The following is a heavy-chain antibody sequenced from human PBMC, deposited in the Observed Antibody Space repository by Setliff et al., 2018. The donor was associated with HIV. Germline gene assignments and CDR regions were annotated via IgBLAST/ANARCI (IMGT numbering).Heavy chain of an antibody. D-gene: IGHD3-10*02. Sequence: SETLSLTCTVSGDSIGRGNYYWTWIRQPAGKALEWIGRAFTSGDTKYTPNYTPSLKGRVTISVDTAKNQLYLKLSSVTAADTAVYYCAKYACSEEVGVSWFDPWGPGILVTVSS. CDR2: AFTSGDT. J-gene: IGHJ5*02. V-gene: IGHV4-61*02. CDR1: GDSIGRGNYY. CDR3: AKYACSEEVGVSWFDP.